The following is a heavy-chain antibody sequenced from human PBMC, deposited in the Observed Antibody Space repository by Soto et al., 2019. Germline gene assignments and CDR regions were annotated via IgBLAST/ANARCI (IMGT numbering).Heavy chain of an antibody. CDR2: IYWDDDK. Sequence: QITLKESGPTLVKPTQTLTLTCTFSGFSLSTSGVGVGWIRQPPGKALEWLALIYWDDDKRYSPSLKSRLTITNDTSKHQVVLTITNMHPVDTATYYCAHRLPYYDILTGYYPITDAFDICGQGTMVTVSS. D-gene: IGHD3-9*01. V-gene: IGHV2-5*02. CDR3: AHRLPYYDILTGYYPITDAFDI. CDR1: GFSLSTSGVG. J-gene: IGHJ3*02.